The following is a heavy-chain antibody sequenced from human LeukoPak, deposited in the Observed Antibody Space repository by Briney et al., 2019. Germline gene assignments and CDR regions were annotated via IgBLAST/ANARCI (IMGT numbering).Heavy chain of an antibody. CDR3: ARSDGYGLVGI. V-gene: IGHV4-39*07. Sequence: SETLSLTCAVSGVSISSGSNYWGWIRQPPGKTLEWIGSIYSSGSTYYNSSLKSRVIILIDTAKNHFSLNLSSVTAADTAVYYCARSDGYGLVGIWGQGTMVTVSS. CDR1: GVSISSGSNY. CDR2: IYSSGST. D-gene: IGHD3-10*01. J-gene: IGHJ3*02.